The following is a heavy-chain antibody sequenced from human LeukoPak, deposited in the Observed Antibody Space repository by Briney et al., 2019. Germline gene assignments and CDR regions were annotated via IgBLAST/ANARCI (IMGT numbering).Heavy chain of an antibody. Sequence: SETLSLTCTVSGGSISSYYWSWIRQPPGKGLEWIGYIYYSGSTNYNPSLKSRVTISVDTSKNQFSLKLSSVTAADTAVYYCARGASETRSGRLEYGFDPWGQGTLVTVSS. CDR3: ARGASETRSGRLEYGFDP. CDR1: GGSISSYY. CDR2: IYYSGST. V-gene: IGHV4-59*01. D-gene: IGHD6-19*01. J-gene: IGHJ5*02.